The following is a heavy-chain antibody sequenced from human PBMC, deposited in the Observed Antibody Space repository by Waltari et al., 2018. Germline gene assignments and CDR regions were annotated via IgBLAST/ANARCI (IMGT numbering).Heavy chain of an antibody. Sequence: EVQLVESGGGLVQPGESLTLSCAASGFTFSSHEVNWVRQAPGRDVRGVRHMSMGDGGSVYHAAYVKDRFTASRDNAKSSVSLQMNSLGAEDTAVYFCARRLGSSGIAFDLWGPGTMVTVSS. CDR3: ARRLGSSGIAFDL. J-gene: IGHJ3*01. CDR1: GFTFSSHE. V-gene: IGHV3-48*03. D-gene: IGHD6-19*01. CDR2: MSMGDGGSV.